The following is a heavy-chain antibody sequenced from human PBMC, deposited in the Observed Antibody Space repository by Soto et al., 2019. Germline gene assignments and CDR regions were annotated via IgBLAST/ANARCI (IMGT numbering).Heavy chain of an antibody. CDR1: GGTFSSYA. V-gene: IGHV1-69*12. J-gene: IGHJ4*02. CDR2: IIPIFGTA. D-gene: IGHD5-12*01. Sequence: QVQLVQSGAEVKKPGSSVKVSCKASGGTFSSYAISWVLQAPGQGLEWMGGIIPIFGTANYAQKFQGRVTITADESTSTAYIELSSLRSEDTAVYYCASSWSRREEMATSDYWGQGTLVTVSS. CDR3: ASSWSRREEMATSDY.